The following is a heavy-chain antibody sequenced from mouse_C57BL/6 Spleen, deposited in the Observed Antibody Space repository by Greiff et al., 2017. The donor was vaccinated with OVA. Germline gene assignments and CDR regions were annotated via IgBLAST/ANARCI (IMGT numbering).Heavy chain of an antibody. J-gene: IGHJ4*01. D-gene: IGHD2-5*01. CDR1: GYAFSSSW. CDR2: IYPGDGDT. Sequence: QVQLKESGPELVKPGASVKISCKASGYAFSSSWMNWVKQRPGKGLEWIGRIYPGDGDTNYNGKFKGKATLTADKSSSTAYMQLSSLTSEDSAVYICARDNYSNLYAMDYWGQGTSVTVSS. CDR3: ARDNYSNLYAMDY. V-gene: IGHV1-82*01.